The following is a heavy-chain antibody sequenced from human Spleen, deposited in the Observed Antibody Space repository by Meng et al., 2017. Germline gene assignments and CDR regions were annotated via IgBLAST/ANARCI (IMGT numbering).Heavy chain of an antibody. J-gene: IGHJ6*02. D-gene: IGHD3-9*01. CDR1: GFTFDDYA. Sequence: GESLKISCAASGFTFDDYAMHWVRQAPGKGLEWVSLISWDGGSTYYADSVKGRFTISRDNSKNSLYLQMNSLRAEDTALYYCAKDMGSGRYFDWLLPKGDYYYVMDVWGQGTMVTVSS. CDR3: AKDMGSGRYFDWLLPKGDYYYVMDV. CDR2: ISWDGGST. V-gene: IGHV3-43D*04.